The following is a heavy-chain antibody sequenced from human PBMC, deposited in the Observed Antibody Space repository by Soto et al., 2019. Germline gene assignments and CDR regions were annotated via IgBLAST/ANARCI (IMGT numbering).Heavy chain of an antibody. CDR3: ARESEDLTSNFDY. CDR1: GFIFTRYS. V-gene: IGHV3-21*06. J-gene: IGHJ4*02. CDR2: ISSTTNYI. Sequence: PGGSLRLSWAASGFIFTRYSMNWVRQAPGKGLVWVSSISSTTNYIYYGDSMKGRFTISRDNAKNSLYLEMNSLRAEDTAVYYCARESEDLTSNFDYWGQGTLVTVSS.